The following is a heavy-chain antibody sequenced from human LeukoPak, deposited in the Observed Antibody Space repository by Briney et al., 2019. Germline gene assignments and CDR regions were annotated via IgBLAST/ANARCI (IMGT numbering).Heavy chain of an antibody. D-gene: IGHD6-19*01. Sequence: PSETLSLTCTVSGGSISSYYWSWIRQPAGKGLEWIGRIYTSGSTNYNPSLKSRVTISVDTSKNQFSLKLSSVAAADTAVYYCARVNGVASGWLFYYFDYWGQGTLVTVSS. CDR1: GGSISSYY. J-gene: IGHJ4*02. CDR3: ARVNGVASGWLFYYFDY. V-gene: IGHV4-4*07. CDR2: IYTSGST.